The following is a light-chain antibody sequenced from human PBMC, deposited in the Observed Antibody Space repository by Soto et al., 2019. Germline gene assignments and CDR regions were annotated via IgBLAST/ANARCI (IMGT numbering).Light chain of an antibody. CDR1: QSVSSY. CDR2: DAS. Sequence: IVLTQSPATLSLSPWERATLSCRASQSVSSYLAWYQQKPGQAPRLLIYDASNRATGIPARFSGSGSGTDFTLTISSLEPEDFAVYYCQHRSNWPLTFGQGTKVDIK. CDR3: QHRSNWPLT. J-gene: IGKJ1*01. V-gene: IGKV3-11*01.